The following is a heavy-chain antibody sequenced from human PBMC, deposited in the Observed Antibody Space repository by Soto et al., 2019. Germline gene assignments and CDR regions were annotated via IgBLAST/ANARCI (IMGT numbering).Heavy chain of an antibody. CDR2: IQYDGSNE. CDR3: VKAVSDHGCRGGGHQRTFHH. CDR1: GFSFSSYA. Sequence: GGSLRLSCAASGFSFSSYALHWVRQAPGKGLEWVGFIQYDGSNEYYAESVRGRFTISRDNSQNTLYLQMNSLRPEDTAVYYCVKAVSDHGCRGGGHQRTFHHWGPGTLVTVYS. V-gene: IGHV3-30*02. J-gene: IGHJ4*02. D-gene: IGHD2-15*01.